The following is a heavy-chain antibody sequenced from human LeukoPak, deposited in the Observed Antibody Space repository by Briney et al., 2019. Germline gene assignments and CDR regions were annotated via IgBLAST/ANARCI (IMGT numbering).Heavy chain of an antibody. V-gene: IGHV3-11*04. CDR2: ISSSGSTI. CDR1: GFTSSNAW. Sequence: GGSLRLSCAASGFTSSNAWMSWVRQAPGKGLEWVSYISSSGSTIYYADSVKGRFTISRDNAKNSLYLQMNSLRAEDTAVYYCAELGITMIGGVWGKGTTVTISS. J-gene: IGHJ6*04. CDR3: AELGITMIGGV. D-gene: IGHD3-10*02.